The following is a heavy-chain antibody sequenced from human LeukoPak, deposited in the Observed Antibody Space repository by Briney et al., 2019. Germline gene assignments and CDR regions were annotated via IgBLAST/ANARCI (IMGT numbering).Heavy chain of an antibody. CDR3: ARGLWPGWLVSGY. CDR1: GDSISSYY. Sequence: SETLSLTCTVSGDSISSYYWNWIRQPPGKGLEWIGNIYYSGSTNYNPSLQSRVTISVDTSKNQFSLKLTSVTAADTAVYYCARGLWPGWLVSGYWGQGTLVTVSS. V-gene: IGHV4-59*01. D-gene: IGHD6-19*01. CDR2: IYYSGST. J-gene: IGHJ4*02.